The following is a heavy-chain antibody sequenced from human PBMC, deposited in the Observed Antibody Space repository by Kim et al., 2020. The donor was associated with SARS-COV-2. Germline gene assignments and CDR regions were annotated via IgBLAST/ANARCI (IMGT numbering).Heavy chain of an antibody. V-gene: IGHV3-15*01. CDR1: GFSFSSVW. D-gene: IGHD6-19*01. J-gene: IGHJ4*02. CDR2: IKSKTDGGTT. CDR3: TTDRPLGWD. Sequence: GGSLRRSCAASGFSFSSVWMIWVRQAPGKGLEYIGRIKSKTDGGTTDYAAPVKGRFTISRDDSTNTLYLQMNSLKTEDTAVYYCTTDRPLGWDWGQGTLVAVS.